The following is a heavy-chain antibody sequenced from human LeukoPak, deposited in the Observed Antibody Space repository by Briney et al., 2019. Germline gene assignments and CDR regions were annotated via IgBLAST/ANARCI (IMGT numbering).Heavy chain of an antibody. CDR1: GFTFSSYA. V-gene: IGHV3-30*04. CDR2: ISYDGSNK. CDR3: ARRGAVAGTKGVDY. Sequence: GRSLRLSCVASGFTFSSYAMHWVRQAPGKGLEWVAVISYDGSNKYYADSVKGRFTISRDNSKNTLYLQMNSLRAEDTAVYYCARRGAVAGTKGVDYWGQGTLVTVSS. J-gene: IGHJ4*02. D-gene: IGHD6-19*01.